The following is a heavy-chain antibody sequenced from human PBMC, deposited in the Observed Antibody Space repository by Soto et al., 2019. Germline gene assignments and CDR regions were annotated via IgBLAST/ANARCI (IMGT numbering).Heavy chain of an antibody. V-gene: IGHV3-23*01. J-gene: IGHJ6*02. Sequence: EVQLLESGGGFVQPGGSLRLSCAATGFTFSVYAMTWVRQAPGKGLEWVSAVTANGGSTYSADSVKGRFTISRDNSKNMLFLQMNCLRAEDPAVYYCASLGVGDWANYYYYYDMDVWGQGTTVTVSS. CDR1: GFTFSVYA. D-gene: IGHD2-21*02. CDR3: ASLGVGDWANYYYYYDMDV. CDR2: VTANGGST.